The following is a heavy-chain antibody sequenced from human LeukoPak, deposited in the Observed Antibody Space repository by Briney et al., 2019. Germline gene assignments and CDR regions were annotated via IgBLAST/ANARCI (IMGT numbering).Heavy chain of an antibody. J-gene: IGHJ4*02. CDR1: GGSISSSSYY. Sequence: SETLSLTCTVSGGSISSSSYYWGWIRQPPGKGLEWIGSIYYSGSTNYSPSLKSRVTISVDTSKNQFSLKLSSVTAADTAVYYCAREGILGYCSGGSCQNYFDYWGQGTLVTVSS. V-gene: IGHV4-39*07. CDR2: IYYSGST. D-gene: IGHD2-15*01. CDR3: AREGILGYCSGGSCQNYFDY.